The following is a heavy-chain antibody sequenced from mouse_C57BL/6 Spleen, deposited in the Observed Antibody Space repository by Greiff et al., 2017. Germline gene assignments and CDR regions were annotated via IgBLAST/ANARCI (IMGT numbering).Heavy chain of an antibody. V-gene: IGHV5-4*01. J-gene: IGHJ2*01. CDR3: AREGEENYFDY. CDR2: ISDGGSYT. CDR1: GFTFSSYA. Sequence: DVKLVESGGGLVKPGGSLKLSCAASGFTFSSYAMSWVRQTPEKRLEWVATISDGGSYTYYPDNVKGRFTISRDNAKNNLYLQMSHLKSEDTAMYYGAREGEENYFDYWGQGTTLTVSA.